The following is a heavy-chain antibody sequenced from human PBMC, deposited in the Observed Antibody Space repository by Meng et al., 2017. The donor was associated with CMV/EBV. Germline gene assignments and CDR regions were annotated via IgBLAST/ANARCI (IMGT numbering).Heavy chain of an antibody. CDR2: IYSGGST. CDR3: ARERIAAAGTDAFDL. D-gene: IGHD6-13*01. J-gene: IGHJ3*01. Sequence: GGSLRLSCAASGFTFSDYYMSWVRQAPGKGLEWVSVIYSGGSTYYADSVKGRFTISRDNSKNTLYLQMNSLRAEDTAVYYCARERIAAAGTDAFDLWGQGTMVTVS. CDR1: GFTFSDYY. V-gene: IGHV3-66*02.